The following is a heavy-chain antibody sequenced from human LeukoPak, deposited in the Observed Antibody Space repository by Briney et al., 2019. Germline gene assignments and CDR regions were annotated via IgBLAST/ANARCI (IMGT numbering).Heavy chain of an antibody. D-gene: IGHD6-13*01. J-gene: IGHJ4*02. V-gene: IGHV4-39*07. CDR1: GGSISSGSYY. Sequence: SETLSLTCTVSGGSISSGSYYWGWIRQPPGKGLEWIGSIYYSGSTYYKPSLKSRVTISLDTSKNQFSLKLSSVTAADTAVYYCARAYSPPQWSPFDYWGQGTLVIVSS. CDR3: ARAYSPPQWSPFDY. CDR2: IYYSGST.